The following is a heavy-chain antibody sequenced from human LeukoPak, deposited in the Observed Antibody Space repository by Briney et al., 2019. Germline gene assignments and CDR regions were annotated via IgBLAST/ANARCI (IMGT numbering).Heavy chain of an antibody. J-gene: IGHJ4*02. CDR2: IYHSGST. V-gene: IGHV4-38-2*02. D-gene: IGHD1-26*01. Sequence: SETLSLTCTVFGYSISSGYYWGWIRQPPGKGLEWIGSIYHSGSTYYNPSLKSRVTISVDTSKNQFPLKLSSVTAADTAVYYCARVGFTSFDYWGQGTLVTVSS. CDR1: GYSISSGYY. CDR3: ARVGFTSFDY.